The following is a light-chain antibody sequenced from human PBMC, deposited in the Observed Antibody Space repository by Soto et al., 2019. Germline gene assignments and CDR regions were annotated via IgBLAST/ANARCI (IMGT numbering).Light chain of an antibody. Sequence: DIPMTQSPSSLSGSVGDRVTITCQASQDIGTSVNWYQQKPGKAPKLLLSAASNLETGDPLRFSGSGSGTDFAFIINSLQPEDVATYFCQQYASLPITFGQGTRLEIK. V-gene: IGKV1-33*01. CDR1: QDIGTS. J-gene: IGKJ5*01. CDR2: AAS. CDR3: QQYASLPIT.